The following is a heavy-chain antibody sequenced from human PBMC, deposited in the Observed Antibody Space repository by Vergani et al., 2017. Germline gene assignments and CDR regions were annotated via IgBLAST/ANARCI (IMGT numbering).Heavy chain of an antibody. Sequence: QVQLVQSGAEVKKPGSSVKVSCKASGGTFSSYAISWVRQAPGQGLEWMGGIIPIFGTANYAQKFQGRVTITADESTSPAYMELSSLRSEDTAVYYCAGAPIAAAGSTAYYMDVWGKGTTVTVSS. V-gene: IGHV1-69*01. CDR2: IIPIFGTA. D-gene: IGHD6-13*01. CDR1: GGTFSSYA. J-gene: IGHJ6*03. CDR3: AGAPIAAAGSTAYYMDV.